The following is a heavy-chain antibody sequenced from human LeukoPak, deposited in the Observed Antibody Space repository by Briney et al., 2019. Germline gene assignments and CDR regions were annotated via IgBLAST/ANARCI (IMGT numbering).Heavy chain of an antibody. J-gene: IGHJ5*02. D-gene: IGHD2-21*02. CDR3: ARGGSCNSASGGDCSHLLIA. V-gene: IGHV1-46*01. CDR1: GYTFTSYS. CDR2: INPSGGST. Sequence: RRASVKVSCKASGYTFTSYSMHWVRQAPGQGLEWMGIINPSGGSTSYAQKFQGRVTMTRDTSTSTVYMELSSLRSEDTAVYYCARGGSCNSASGGDCSHLLIAWGQGTLVTVSS.